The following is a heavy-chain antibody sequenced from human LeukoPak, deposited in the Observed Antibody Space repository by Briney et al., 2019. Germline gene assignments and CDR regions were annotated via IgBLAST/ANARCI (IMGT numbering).Heavy chain of an antibody. V-gene: IGHV1-8*02. CDR3: ARGRVDRGVIIPPDY. CDR1: GGTFSSYA. D-gene: IGHD3-10*01. CDR2: MNPNSGNT. J-gene: IGHJ4*02. Sequence: GSSVKVSCKASGGTFSSYAISWVRQAPGQGLEWMGWMNPNSGNTGYAQKFQGRVTMTRNTSISTAYMELSSLRSEDTAVYYCARGRVDRGVIIPPDYWGQGTLVTVSS.